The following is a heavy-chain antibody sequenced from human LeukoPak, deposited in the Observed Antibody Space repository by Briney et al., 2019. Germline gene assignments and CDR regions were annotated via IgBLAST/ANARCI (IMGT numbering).Heavy chain of an antibody. Sequence: PSETLSLTCAVSGYSISSGYYWCWIRPPPGKGLEGIGSIYHSGSTYYNPSLKTRVTISVDTSKNQCSLKLSSVTAADTAVYYCARHGSDLWSGYEYYFDYWGQGTLVTVSS. CDR1: GYSISSGYY. CDR2: IYHSGST. V-gene: IGHV4-38-2*01. D-gene: IGHD3-3*01. J-gene: IGHJ4*02. CDR3: ARHGSDLWSGYEYYFDY.